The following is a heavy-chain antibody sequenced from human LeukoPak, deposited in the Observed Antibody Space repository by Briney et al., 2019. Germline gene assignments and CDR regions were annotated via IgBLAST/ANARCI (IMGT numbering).Heavy chain of an antibody. CDR3: AKILSDTNGWYHFDY. Sequence: GGSLRLSCPASGFTVSSNYMSWVRQAPGKGLEWVSIIYGAGTTNYADSVKGRFTISRDSSTNTLYLQMNSLRAGDTAVYFCAKILSDTNGWYHFDYWGQGALVTVSS. CDR2: IYGAGTT. V-gene: IGHV3-66*01. CDR1: GFTVSSNY. J-gene: IGHJ4*02. D-gene: IGHD6-19*01.